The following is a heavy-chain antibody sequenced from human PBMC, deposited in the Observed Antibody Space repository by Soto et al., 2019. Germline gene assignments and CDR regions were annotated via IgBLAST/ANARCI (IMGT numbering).Heavy chain of an antibody. CDR1: RDTFTSYY. CDR3: ARSSGGNFGIIIEGTNWFAP. J-gene: IGHJ5*02. D-gene: IGHD1-26*01. Sequence: VSVKVSCKAPRDTFTSYYINWVLQAPGQGLEWMGVINPHGGSTAYAQKFKGRVTLTRDTSASTVYMEVSSLTSEDTAMYYCARSSGGNFGIIIEGTNWFAPWGQGTLVTVSS. V-gene: IGHV1-46*01. CDR2: INPHGGST.